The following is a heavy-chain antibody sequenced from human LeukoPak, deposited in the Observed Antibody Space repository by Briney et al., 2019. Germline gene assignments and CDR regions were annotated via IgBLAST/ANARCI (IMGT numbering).Heavy chain of an antibody. CDR3: TRDRSRAEDD. D-gene: IGHD1-14*01. J-gene: IGHJ4*02. CDR1: GFTFNSYW. V-gene: IGHV3-7*01. CDR2: INQGGSDK. Sequence: GGSLRLSCAASGFTFNSYWMSWVRQAPGKGLEWVANINQGGSDKYYVDSVKGRFTISRDNANNLLYLQMNSLRGEDTAVYYCTRDRSRAEDDWGQGTLVTVSS.